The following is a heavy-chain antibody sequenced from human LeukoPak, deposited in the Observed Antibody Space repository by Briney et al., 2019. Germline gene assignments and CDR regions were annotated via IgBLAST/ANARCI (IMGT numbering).Heavy chain of an antibody. D-gene: IGHD3-10*01. CDR2: ISSSSSYI. J-gene: IGHJ6*02. CDR3: AREYYGSGTYHGMDV. CDR1: GFTFSSYS. Sequence: GGSLRLSCAASGFTFSSYSLNWVRQAPGKGLEWVSSISSSSSYIYYADSVKGRFTISRDNAKNLLYLQMNSLRAEDTALYFCAREYYGSGTYHGMDVWGQGTTVTVSS. V-gene: IGHV3-21*06.